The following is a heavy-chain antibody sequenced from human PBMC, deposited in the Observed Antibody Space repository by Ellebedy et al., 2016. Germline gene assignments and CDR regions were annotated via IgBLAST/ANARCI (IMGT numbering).Heavy chain of an antibody. CDR2: ISGSGGST. Sequence: GESLKISXAASGFTFSSYAMSWVRQAPGKGLEWVSAISGSGGSTYYADSVKGRFTISRDNSKNTLYLQMNSLRAEDTAVYYCARGREWELHLGDYWGQGTLVTVSS. CDR1: GFTFSSYA. D-gene: IGHD1-26*01. CDR3: ARGREWELHLGDY. V-gene: IGHV3-23*01. J-gene: IGHJ4*02.